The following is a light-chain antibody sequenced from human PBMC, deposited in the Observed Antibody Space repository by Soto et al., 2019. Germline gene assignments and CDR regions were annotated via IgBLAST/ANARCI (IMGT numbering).Light chain of an antibody. CDR1: QSISDT. J-gene: IGKJ1*01. V-gene: IGKV3-15*01. CDR3: QQYNNWPWT. CDR2: TAS. Sequence: EIVMTQSPATLSVSPGGRATLSCRASQSISDTLAWYQHKPGQAPRLLIYTASRRATGFPGRFSGSGSGTDFTLTISSLQSEDLAVYYCQQYNNWPWTFGQGTKVDIK.